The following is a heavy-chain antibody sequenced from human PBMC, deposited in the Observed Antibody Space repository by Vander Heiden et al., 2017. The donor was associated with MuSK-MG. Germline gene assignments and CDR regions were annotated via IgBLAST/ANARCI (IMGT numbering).Heavy chain of an antibody. J-gene: IGHJ4*02. CDR1: GYTFTDYY. CDR3: ARSRGRDGSDS. V-gene: IGHV1-2*02. CDR2: INPNSGGT. Sequence: QVLLVQSEAEVRKPGASVRVSCKASGYTFTDYYIHWVRQSPRHGLEWMGWINPNSGGTLYGKKVLGRFTLTRDTSIGSVSMELSRLTSDDTAVYFCARSRGRDGSDSWGQGTLVTVSS. D-gene: IGHD2-21*02.